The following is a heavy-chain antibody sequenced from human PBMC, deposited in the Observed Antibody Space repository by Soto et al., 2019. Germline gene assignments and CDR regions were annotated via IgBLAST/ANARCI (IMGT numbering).Heavy chain of an antibody. D-gene: IGHD1-26*01. CDR1: GFTFSNAW. V-gene: IGHV3-15*01. CDR3: VGTSSPFDYYYYGMDV. J-gene: IGHJ6*02. Sequence: GGSLRLSCAASGFTFSNAWMSWFRQAPGKGLEWVGRIKSKTDGGTTDYAAPVKGRFTISRDDSKNTLYLQMNSLKTEDTAVYYCVGTSSPFDYYYYGMDVWGQGTTVTVSS. CDR2: IKSKTDGGTT.